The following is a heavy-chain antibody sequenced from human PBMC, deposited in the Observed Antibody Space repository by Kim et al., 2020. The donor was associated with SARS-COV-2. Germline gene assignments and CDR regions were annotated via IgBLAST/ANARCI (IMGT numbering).Heavy chain of an antibody. Sequence: YYNPSLKSRVTISVDTSKNQFSLKLSSVTAADTAVYYCARHFFGEDAFDIWGQGTMVTVSS. CDR3: ARHFFGEDAFDI. V-gene: IGHV4-39*01. J-gene: IGHJ3*02. D-gene: IGHD3-10*01.